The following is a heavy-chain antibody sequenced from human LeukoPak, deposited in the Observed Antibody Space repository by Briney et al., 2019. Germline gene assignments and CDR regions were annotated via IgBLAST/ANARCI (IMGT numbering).Heavy chain of an antibody. CDR1: GYTFTSYY. CDR3: ARAVWFGELFMDILFDY. V-gene: IGHV1-46*01. D-gene: IGHD3-10*01. CDR2: INPSGGST. Sequence: ASVKVSCKASGYTFTSYYMHWVRQAPGQGLEWMGIINPSGGSTSYAQKFQGRVTMTRDTSTSTVYMELSSLRSEDTAVYYCARAVWFGELFMDILFDYWGQGTLVTVSS. J-gene: IGHJ4*02.